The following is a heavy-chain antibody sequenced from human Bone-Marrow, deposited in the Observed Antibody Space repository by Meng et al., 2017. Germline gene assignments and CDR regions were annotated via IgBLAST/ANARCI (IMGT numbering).Heavy chain of an antibody. CDR3: SREGTFFFDY. V-gene: IGHV3-48*03. D-gene: IGHD3-10*01. CDR2: ISSSGSTR. J-gene: IGHJ4*02. CDR1: GFTFSSYE. Sequence: GESLKISCAASGFTFSSYEINWVRQAPGKGLEWVSYISSSGSTRYYADSVKGRFTISRDNAKNSLYLQMNSLRAEDTAVYYCSREGTFFFDYWGQGTLVTVSS.